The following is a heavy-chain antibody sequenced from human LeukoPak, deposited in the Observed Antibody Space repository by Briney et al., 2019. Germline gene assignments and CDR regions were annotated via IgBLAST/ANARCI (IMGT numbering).Heavy chain of an antibody. CDR3: AKPISGGLAVTADWFHP. CDR1: GFAFSNYA. V-gene: IGHV3-23*01. J-gene: IGHJ5*01. D-gene: IGHD6-19*01. Sequence: PGGSLRLSCAASGFAFSNYAMHWVRQAPGKGLEWVSTINANSGTTSYAASVRGRFTISRDNSKNTLYLQVNTLRANDTATYYCAKPISGGLAVTADWFHPWGQGTLVVVSS. CDR2: INANSGTT.